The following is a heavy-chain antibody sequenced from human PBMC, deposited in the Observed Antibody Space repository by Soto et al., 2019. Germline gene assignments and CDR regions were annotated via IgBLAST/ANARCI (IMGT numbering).Heavy chain of an antibody. CDR2: ITSSGSTI. CDR1: GFTFSSHQ. D-gene: IGHD3-3*01. Sequence: GGSLRLSCAASGFTFSSHQMNWVRQAPGKGLEWLSYITSSGSTIYYADSVKGRFTMSRDNAKNSLYLQMNSLRVEDTAVYYCARKPIQSFGGPTFDPWGDGIQVTVSS. J-gene: IGHJ5*02. CDR3: ARKPIQSFGGPTFDP. V-gene: IGHV3-48*03.